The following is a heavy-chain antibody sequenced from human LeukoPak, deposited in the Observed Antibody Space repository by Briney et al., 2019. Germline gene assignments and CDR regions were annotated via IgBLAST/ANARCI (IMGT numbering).Heavy chain of an antibody. CDR3: ATEQVAAAGTVLDY. V-gene: IGHV3-21*01. Sequence: GGSLRLSCAASGFTFSNYSMNWVRQAPGKGLEWVSSISSNSRYIYCADSLKGRFTISRDNAKNSLYLQMNSLRAEDTAVYYCATEQVAAAGTVLDYWGQGTLVTVSS. D-gene: IGHD6-13*01. CDR2: ISSNSRYI. CDR1: GFTFSNYS. J-gene: IGHJ4*02.